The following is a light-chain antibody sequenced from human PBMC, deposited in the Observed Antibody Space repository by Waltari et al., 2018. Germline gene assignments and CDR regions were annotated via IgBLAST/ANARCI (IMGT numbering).Light chain of an antibody. Sequence: DIQMTQSPSSVSASMGDRVTITCRASEGINSWLAWYQQKPGKAPKVLIYAASNLQSGVPSRFSGSGSGTEFTLTITSLQPEDFATYYCQQANSFPWTFGQGTKVEIK. J-gene: IGKJ1*01. CDR3: QQANSFPWT. CDR2: AAS. V-gene: IGKV1-12*01. CDR1: EGINSW.